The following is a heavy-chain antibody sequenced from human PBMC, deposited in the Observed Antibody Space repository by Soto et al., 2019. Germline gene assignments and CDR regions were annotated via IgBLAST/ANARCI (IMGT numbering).Heavy chain of an antibody. D-gene: IGHD1-7*01. CDR1: GFTFSSYS. Sequence: EVQLVESGGGLVKPGGSLRLSCAASGFTFSSYSMNWVRQAPGKGLEWVSSISSSSSYIYYADSVKGRFTISRDNAKNSLYLQLNSLRAEDTAVYYCAGKLELSDYWGQGTLVTVSS. V-gene: IGHV3-21*01. J-gene: IGHJ4*02. CDR2: ISSSSSYI. CDR3: AGKLELSDY.